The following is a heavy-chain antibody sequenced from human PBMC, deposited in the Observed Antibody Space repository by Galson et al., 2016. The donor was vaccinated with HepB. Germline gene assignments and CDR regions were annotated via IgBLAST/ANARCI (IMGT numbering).Heavy chain of an antibody. Sequence: SLRLSCASSGFTFRYYAMTWVRRAPGKELEWVSDISGAGGTTHYADSVKGRFTISRGNSRDTLYLQMDRLRAADTAVYYCAKERGWYGGPNYGSWGQGTLVTVSS. J-gene: IGHJ5*02. CDR2: ISGAGGTT. CDR3: AKERGWYGGPNYGS. V-gene: IGHV3-23*01. CDR1: GFTFRYYA. D-gene: IGHD2-15*01.